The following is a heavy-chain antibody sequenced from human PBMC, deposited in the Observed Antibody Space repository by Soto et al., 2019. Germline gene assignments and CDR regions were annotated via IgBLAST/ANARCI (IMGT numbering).Heavy chain of an antibody. CDR3: TADHEQQLVRWSGYYFDY. D-gene: IGHD6-13*01. Sequence: GGSLRLSCAASGFTFSNAWMSWVRQAPGKGLEWVGRIKSKTDGGTTDYAAPVKGRFTISRDDSKNTLYLQMNSLKTEDTAVYYCTADHEQQLVRWSGYYFDYWGQGTLVTVSS. CDR2: IKSKTDGGTT. V-gene: IGHV3-15*01. J-gene: IGHJ4*02. CDR1: GFTFSNAW.